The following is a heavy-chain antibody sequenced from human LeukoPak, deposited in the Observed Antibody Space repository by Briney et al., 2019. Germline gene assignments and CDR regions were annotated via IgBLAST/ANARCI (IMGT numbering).Heavy chain of an antibody. D-gene: IGHD3-3*01. Sequence: ASVKVSCKASGYTFTSYDINWVRQATGQGLEWMGWMNPNSGNTGYAQKFQGRVTMTRNTSISTAYMELSSLRSEDTAVYYCANLFWSGYYPNLDAFDIWGQGTMVSVSS. CDR1: GYTFTSYD. CDR3: ANLFWSGYYPNLDAFDI. CDR2: MNPNSGNT. V-gene: IGHV1-8*01. J-gene: IGHJ3*02.